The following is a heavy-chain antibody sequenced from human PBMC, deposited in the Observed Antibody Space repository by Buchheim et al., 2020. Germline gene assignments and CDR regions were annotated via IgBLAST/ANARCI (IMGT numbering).Heavy chain of an antibody. CDR3: ARMAGLGVVSPYFDP. D-gene: IGHD3-3*01. CDR1: GDSIRSYH. J-gene: IGHJ5*02. Sequence: QVQLQESGPGLVKPSETLSLSCTVSGDSIRSYHWSWIRQPPGKGLEWIGYIYYRGSTNYNPSLKSRVTISLDTSKNQFSLKMSAMTAADTAMYYCARMAGLGVVSPYFDPWGQGTL. V-gene: IGHV4-59*01. CDR2: IYYRGST.